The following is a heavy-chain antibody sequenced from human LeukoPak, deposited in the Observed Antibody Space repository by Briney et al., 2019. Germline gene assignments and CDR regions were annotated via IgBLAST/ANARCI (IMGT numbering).Heavy chain of an antibody. D-gene: IGHD3-10*01. CDR3: AKEEAWGVNAFDF. J-gene: IGHJ4*02. CDR2: IGNDGRAK. V-gene: IGHV3-30*18. CDR1: GFTFSNYG. Sequence: GGSLRLSCAASGFTFSNYGIHWVRQAPGKGLEWVAVIGNDGRAKYYADSVRGRFTISRDNSENTLYLQMDSLRSEDTAVYYCAKEEAWGVNAFDFWGQGTLVTVSS.